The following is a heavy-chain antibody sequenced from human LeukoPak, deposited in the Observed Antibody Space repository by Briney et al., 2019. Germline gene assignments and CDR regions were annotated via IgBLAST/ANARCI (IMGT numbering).Heavy chain of an antibody. CDR3: ARAAIFGVESFDY. V-gene: IGHV4-38-2*02. D-gene: IGHD3-3*01. J-gene: IGHJ4*02. Sequence: SETLSLTCTVSGYSISSGYYWGWLRQPPGKGLEWIGSIYHSGSTYYNPSLKSRVTISVDTSKNQFSLKLSSVTAADTAVYYCARAAIFGVESFDYWGQGTLVTVSS. CDR2: IYHSGST. CDR1: GYSISSGYY.